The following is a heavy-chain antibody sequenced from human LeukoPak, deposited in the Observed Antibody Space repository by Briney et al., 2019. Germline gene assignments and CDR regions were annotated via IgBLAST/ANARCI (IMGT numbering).Heavy chain of an antibody. CDR2: IYTSGST. D-gene: IGHD2-2*02. V-gene: IGHV4-61*02. J-gene: IGHJ1*01. CDR3: ASEVPASIDYFQH. CDR1: GGSISSVTYF. Sequence: TSETLSLTCTVSGGSISSVTYFWSWIRQPPGQGLAWIGRIYTSGSTNYTPSLKGRVTMSRDTSRNQFSLRLSSVTAADTAVYYCASEVPASIDYFQHWGQGTLVTVSS.